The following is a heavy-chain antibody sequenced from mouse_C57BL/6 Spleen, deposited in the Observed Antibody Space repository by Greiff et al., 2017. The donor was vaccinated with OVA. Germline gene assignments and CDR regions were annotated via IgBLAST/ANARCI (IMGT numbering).Heavy chain of an antibody. V-gene: IGHV1-26*01. J-gene: IGHJ1*03. Sequence: EVQLQQSGPELVKPGASVKISCKASGYTFTDYYMNWVKQSHGKSLEWIGDINPNNGGTSYNQKFKGKATLTVDKSSSTAYMELRSLTSEDSAVYYCARKGNRYYDPHGDFDVWGTGTTVTVSS. CDR2: INPNNGGT. D-gene: IGHD2-4*01. CDR3: ARKGNRYYDPHGDFDV. CDR1: GYTFTDYY.